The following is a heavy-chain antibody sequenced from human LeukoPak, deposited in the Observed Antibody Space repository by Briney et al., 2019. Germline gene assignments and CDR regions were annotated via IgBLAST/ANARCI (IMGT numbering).Heavy chain of an antibody. D-gene: IGHD3-16*01. CDR3: AKDDNYIRFLS. CDR2: IYSGGST. Sequence: PGGSLRLSCAASGFTVSSNYMNWVRQAPGKGLEWVSVIYSGGSTYYADSVKGRFTISRDNSKNTLYLQMNSLRAEDTAVYYCAKDDNYIRFLSWGQGTLVTVSS. J-gene: IGHJ5*02. V-gene: IGHV3-53*01. CDR1: GFTVSSNY.